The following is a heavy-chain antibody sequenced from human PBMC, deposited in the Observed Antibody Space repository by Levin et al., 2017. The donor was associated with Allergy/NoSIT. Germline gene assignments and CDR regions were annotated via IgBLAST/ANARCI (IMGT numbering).Heavy chain of an antibody. Sequence: GESLKISCTASGFTLSTRAMSWVRQAPGKGLEWVSSFSNINKAYYSDSVMGRFTISRDNAQNTLYLEMNSLRDDDTALYFCAKDHESEGGPAFDSWGQGTQVTVSS. V-gene: IGHV3-23*05. D-gene: IGHD3-3*01. J-gene: IGHJ4*02. CDR1: GFTLSTRA. CDR3: AKDHESEGGPAFDS. CDR2: FSNINKA.